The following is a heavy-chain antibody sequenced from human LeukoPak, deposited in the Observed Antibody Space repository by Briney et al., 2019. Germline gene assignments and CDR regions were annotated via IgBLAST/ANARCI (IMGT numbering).Heavy chain of an antibody. D-gene: IGHD1-26*01. CDR1: GFTFSTYW. J-gene: IGHJ4*02. CDR2: MNIDGSEK. Sequence: GGSLRLSCAASGFTFSTYWMGWVRQAPGKRLEWVANMNIDGSEKYYADSAKGRFTISRDNARNSVYLQMNSLRVEDTAVYYCARDPVEWELLLDYWGQGTLVTVSS. V-gene: IGHV3-7*01. CDR3: ARDPVEWELLLDY.